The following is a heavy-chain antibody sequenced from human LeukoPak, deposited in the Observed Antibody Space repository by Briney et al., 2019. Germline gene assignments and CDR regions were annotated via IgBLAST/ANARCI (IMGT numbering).Heavy chain of an antibody. Sequence: PSETLSLTCIVSGDSISSYYWSWIRQPAGKGLEWIGRIYTSGSTNYNPSLKSRVTISVDTSKNQFSLKLSSVTAADTAVYYCARALPAEWFDPWGQGTLVTVSS. CDR3: ARALPAEWFDP. D-gene: IGHD1-14*01. CDR1: GDSISSYY. V-gene: IGHV4-4*07. CDR2: IYTSGST. J-gene: IGHJ5*02.